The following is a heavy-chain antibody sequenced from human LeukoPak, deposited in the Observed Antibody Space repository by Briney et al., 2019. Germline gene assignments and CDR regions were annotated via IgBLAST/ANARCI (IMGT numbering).Heavy chain of an antibody. CDR3: ACPSSGVVVPAAFYYYYMDV. J-gene: IGHJ6*03. CDR1: GGTFSSYA. Sequence: GASVKVSCKASGGTFSSYAISWVRQAPGQGLEWMGGIIPIFGTANYAQKFQGRVTITTDESTSTAYMELSSLRSEDTAVYYCACPSSGVVVPAAFYYYYMDVWGKGTTVTVSS. D-gene: IGHD2-2*01. CDR2: IIPIFGTA. V-gene: IGHV1-69*05.